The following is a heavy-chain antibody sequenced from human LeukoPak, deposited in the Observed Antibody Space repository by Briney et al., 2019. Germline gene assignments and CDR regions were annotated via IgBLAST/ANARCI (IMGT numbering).Heavy chain of an antibody. CDR1: GASINSGGYY. Sequence: SETLSLTCTVSGASINSGGYYWSWIRQHPGKGLEWIGYINYSGSTHDNPSLKSRVTISVDTSKNQFSLKMNSVTAADTAVYYCARGNLLMVYAAFDSWGQGTLVTVSP. CDR3: ARGNLLMVYAAFDS. V-gene: IGHV4-31*03. CDR2: INYSGST. J-gene: IGHJ4*02. D-gene: IGHD2-8*01.